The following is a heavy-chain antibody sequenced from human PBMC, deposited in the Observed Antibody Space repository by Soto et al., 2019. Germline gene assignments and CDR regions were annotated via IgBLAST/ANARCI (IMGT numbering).Heavy chain of an antibody. D-gene: IGHD2-8*01. CDR1: GFTFSTYD. CDR2: IGTLGDT. CDR3: ARGRSNQYESSPPPKFDP. Sequence: GGCLRLSCAASGFTFSTYDMHGVRHATGKGLEWVSAIGTLGDTYYLDSVKGRFTISRENAKNSFYLQMNSLRAGDTAVYYCARGRSNQYESSPPPKFDPWGRGTLVTVSS. V-gene: IGHV3-13*01. J-gene: IGHJ5*02.